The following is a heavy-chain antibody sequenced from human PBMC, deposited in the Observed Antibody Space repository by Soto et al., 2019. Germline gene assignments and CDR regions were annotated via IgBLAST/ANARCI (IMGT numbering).Heavy chain of an antibody. CDR1: GDSISTYN. CDR3: ARVAADIASWLDP. CDR2: IYYSGVT. D-gene: IGHD5-12*01. Sequence: QGQLQESGPGLVKPSETLSLTCTVSGDSISTYNLGWIRQPPGKGLEWIGCIYYSGVTNYNPSLKSRVTITVATPKNPLSLKMNSVTATDPAVYYCARVAADIASWLDPWGQGTLVTVSS. V-gene: IGHV4-59*01. J-gene: IGHJ5*02.